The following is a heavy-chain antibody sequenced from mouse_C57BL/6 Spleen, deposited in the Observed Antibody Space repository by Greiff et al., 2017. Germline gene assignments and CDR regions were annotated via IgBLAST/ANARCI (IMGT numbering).Heavy chain of an antibody. V-gene: IGHV1-64*01. J-gene: IGHJ4*01. Sequence: QVQLQQPGAELVKPGASVKLSCKASGYTFTSYWMHWVKQRPGQGLEWIGMIHPNSGSTNYTEKFKSKATLTVDKSSSTAYMQRSRLTSEDSAVYYCARERGITTVVATRDAMDYWGQGTSVTVSS. CDR3: ARERGITTVVATRDAMDY. CDR2: IHPNSGST. CDR1: GYTFTSYW. D-gene: IGHD1-1*01.